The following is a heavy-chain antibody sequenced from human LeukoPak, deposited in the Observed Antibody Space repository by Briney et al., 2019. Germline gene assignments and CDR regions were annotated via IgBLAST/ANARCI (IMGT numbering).Heavy chain of an antibody. V-gene: IGHV1-2*02. CDR3: AREYCSGGSCYLGAGAFDI. CDR2: INPNSGGT. CDR1: VYTFTGYY. D-gene: IGHD2-15*01. J-gene: IGHJ3*02. Sequence: ASVTVSCTASVYTFTGYYMHWVRQAPGQGLEWMGWINPNSGGTNYAQKFQGRVTMTRDTSISTAYMELSRLRSDDTAVYYCAREYCSGGSCYLGAGAFDIWGQGTMVTVSS.